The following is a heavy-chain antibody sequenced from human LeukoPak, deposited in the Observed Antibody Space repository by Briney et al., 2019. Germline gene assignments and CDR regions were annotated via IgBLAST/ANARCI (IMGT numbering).Heavy chain of an antibody. CDR3: ARDLGYSSGPNY. V-gene: IGHV3-21*01. CDR2: ISGGSSFI. J-gene: IGHJ4*02. D-gene: IGHD6-19*01. CDR1: GFFFSNYW. Sequence: PGGSLRLSCKASGFFFSNYWMSWVRQAPGKGLEWVSYISGGSSFIYYVDSVKGRFTISRDNAKNSLYLQMNSLRAEDTAVYYCARDLGYSSGPNYWGQGTRVTVSS.